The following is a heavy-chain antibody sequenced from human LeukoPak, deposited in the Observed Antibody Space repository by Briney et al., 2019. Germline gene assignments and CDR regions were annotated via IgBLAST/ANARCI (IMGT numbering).Heavy chain of an antibody. CDR3: ARDLGRGSTDV. Sequence: SQTLSLTCTVSGGSISSGGYYWSWIRQPPGKGLEWIGYIYHSGSTYYNPSLKSRVTISVDTSKNQFSLKLSSVTAADTAVYFCARDLGRGSTDVWGLGTTVTVSS. CDR1: GGSISSGGYY. D-gene: IGHD1-26*01. J-gene: IGHJ6*02. V-gene: IGHV4-30-2*01. CDR2: IYHSGST.